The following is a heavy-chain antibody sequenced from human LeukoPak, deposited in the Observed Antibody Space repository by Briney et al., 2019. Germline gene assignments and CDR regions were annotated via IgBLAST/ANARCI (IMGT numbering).Heavy chain of an antibody. CDR3: ARGAPRGDYYYYYMDV. Sequence: ASVKVCCKASGYTFTSYGISWVRQAPGQGLEGRGGISAYNGNTNYAQKLQGRVTMTTDTSTSTAYMELRSLRSDHTAVYYCARGAPRGDYYYYYMDVWGKGTTVTVSS. J-gene: IGHJ6*03. V-gene: IGHV1-18*01. D-gene: IGHD3-16*01. CDR1: GYTFTSYG. CDR2: ISAYNGNT.